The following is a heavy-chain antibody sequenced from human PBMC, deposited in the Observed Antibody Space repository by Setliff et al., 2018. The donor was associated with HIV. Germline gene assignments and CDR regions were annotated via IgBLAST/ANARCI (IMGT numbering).Heavy chain of an antibody. D-gene: IGHD2-21*02. J-gene: IGHJ5*02. V-gene: IGHV4-39*07. CDR2: IYYTGNT. CDR1: GVSITSSTYY. Sequence: PSETLSLTCTVSGVSITSSTYYWGWVRQPPGKGLEWIGSIYYTGNTYYYASLKSRVTISIGASKNQFSLKLSSVTAADTGIYYCATTYCGGNCYFRLTNGFDPWGQGTLVTVSS. CDR3: ATTYCGGNCYFRLTNGFDP.